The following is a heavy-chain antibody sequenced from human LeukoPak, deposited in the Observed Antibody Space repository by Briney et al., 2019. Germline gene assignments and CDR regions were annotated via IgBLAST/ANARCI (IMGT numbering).Heavy chain of an antibody. V-gene: IGHV3-33*01. Sequence: GGSLRLSCATSGFTFSSYGMHWVRQAPGKGLEWEAVIWYDGSNKYYADSVKGRFTISRDNSKNTLYLQMNSLRAEDTAVYYCARGQWFGELLGWFDPWGQGTLVTVSS. CDR2: IWYDGSNK. CDR1: GFTFSSYG. CDR3: ARGQWFGELLGWFDP. D-gene: IGHD3-10*01. J-gene: IGHJ5*02.